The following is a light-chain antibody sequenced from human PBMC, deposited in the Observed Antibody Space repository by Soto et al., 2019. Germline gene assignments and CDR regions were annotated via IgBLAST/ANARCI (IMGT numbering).Light chain of an antibody. CDR1: SSDVGFYNY. V-gene: IGLV2-14*01. J-gene: IGLJ1*01. CDR3: SSYRSSSTLYV. Sequence: QSALTQPASVSGSPGQSITISCTGTSSDVGFYNYVSWYQQHPGKAPKLMIYEVSNRPSGVSNRFSGSKSGNTASLTISGLQAEDEADYYCSSYRSSSTLYVFGTGTSSPS. CDR2: EVS.